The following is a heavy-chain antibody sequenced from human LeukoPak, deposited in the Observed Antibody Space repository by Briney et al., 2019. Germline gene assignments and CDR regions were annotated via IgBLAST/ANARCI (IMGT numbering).Heavy chain of an antibody. Sequence: PGGSLRLSCAASGFTFSSYWMNWARQAPGKGLEWVSYISSASSYKYYADSIKGRFTISRDNAKNSLYLQMISLRAEDTAVYYCSKNEELGEWELPWDYWGQGTLVTVSS. CDR1: GFTFSSYW. V-gene: IGHV3-21*01. CDR3: SKNEELGEWELPWDY. D-gene: IGHD3-16*01. J-gene: IGHJ4*02. CDR2: ISSASSYK.